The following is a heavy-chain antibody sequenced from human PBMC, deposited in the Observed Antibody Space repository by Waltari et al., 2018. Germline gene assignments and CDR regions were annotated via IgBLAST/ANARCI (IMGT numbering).Heavy chain of an antibody. CDR2: ISAYNGNT. Sequence: QVQLVQSGAEVKKPGASVKDSCKASGYTFTSYGISWARQAPGQGLEWMGWISAYNGNTNYAQKLQGRVTMTTDTSTSTAYMELRSLRSDDTAVYYCARDLDGGYSYGIYFDYWGQGTLVTVSS. V-gene: IGHV1-18*01. D-gene: IGHD5-18*01. CDR3: ARDLDGGYSYGIYFDY. J-gene: IGHJ4*02. CDR1: GYTFTSYG.